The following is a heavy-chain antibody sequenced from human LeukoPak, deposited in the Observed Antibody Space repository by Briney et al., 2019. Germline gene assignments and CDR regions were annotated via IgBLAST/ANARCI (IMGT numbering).Heavy chain of an antibody. J-gene: IGHJ5*02. CDR2: IIPILGIA. CDR1: GGTFSSYA. Sequence: SVKVSCKASGGTFSSYAINWVRQAPGQGLEWMGRIIPILGIANYAQKFQGRVTITADKSTSTAYMELSSLRSEDTAVYYCARDESGYYDSSGPIPWGQGTLVTVSS. CDR3: ARDESGYYDSSGPIP. D-gene: IGHD3-22*01. V-gene: IGHV1-69*04.